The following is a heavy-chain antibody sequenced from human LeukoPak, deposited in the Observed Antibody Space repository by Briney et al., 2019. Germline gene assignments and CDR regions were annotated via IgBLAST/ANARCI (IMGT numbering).Heavy chain of an antibody. J-gene: IGHJ4*02. CDR2: IYHSGST. CDR3: TRRGRNNWGEGNDY. CDR1: GGSISSSNW. D-gene: IGHD1-1*01. V-gene: IGHV4-4*02. Sequence: SGTLSLTCAVSGGSISSSNWWSWVRQPPGKGLEWIGEIYHSGSTNYNPSLKSRVTISVDKSKNQFSLKLSSVTAADTAVYYCTRRGRNNWGEGNDYWGQGTLVTVSS.